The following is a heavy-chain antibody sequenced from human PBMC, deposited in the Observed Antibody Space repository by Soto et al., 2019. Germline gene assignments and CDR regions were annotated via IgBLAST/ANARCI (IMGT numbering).Heavy chain of an antibody. D-gene: IGHD3-22*01. V-gene: IGHV4-59*01. Sequence: SETLSLTCTVSGGSISSYYWSWIRQPPGKGLEWIGYIYYSGSTNYNPSLKSRVTISVDTSKNQFSLKLSSVTAADTAVYYCARDYYGGYYYYGMDVWGQGTTVTVSS. J-gene: IGHJ6*02. CDR1: GGSISSYY. CDR3: ARDYYGGYYYYGMDV. CDR2: IYYSGST.